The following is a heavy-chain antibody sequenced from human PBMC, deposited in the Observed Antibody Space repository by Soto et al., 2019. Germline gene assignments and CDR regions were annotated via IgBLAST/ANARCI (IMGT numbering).Heavy chain of an antibody. V-gene: IGHV4-61*01. CDR2: SHNSGTT. CDR3: ARSGSGSGWL. D-gene: IGHD6-19*01. CDR1: GTSVCSGRFY. Sequence: PESLSLTCPVYGTSVCSGRFYWSWIRQPPGKGLEWIGYSHNSGTTKCNPSLRSRVTISVYTSKNQFSLKLTSVTAADTSVYYCARSGSGSGWLGGQGTLVTVSS. J-gene: IGHJ4*02.